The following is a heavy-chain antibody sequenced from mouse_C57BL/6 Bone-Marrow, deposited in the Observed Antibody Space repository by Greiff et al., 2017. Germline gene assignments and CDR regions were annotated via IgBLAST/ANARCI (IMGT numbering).Heavy chain of an antibody. CDR1: GYTFTDYS. D-gene: IGHD1-1*01. V-gene: IGHV1-26*01. CDR2: INPNNGGT. CDR3: ARLPTTVVAPFDY. J-gene: IGHJ2*01. Sequence: EVQLQQSGPELVKPGASVKISCKASGYTFTDYSMNWVKQSHGKSLEWIGDINPNNGGTSYNQKFKGKATLTVDKSSSTAYMELRSLTSEDSAVYYCARLPTTVVAPFDYWGQGTTLTVSA.